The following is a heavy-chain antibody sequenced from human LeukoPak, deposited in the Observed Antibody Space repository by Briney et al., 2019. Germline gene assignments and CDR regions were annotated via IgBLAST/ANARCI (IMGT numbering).Heavy chain of an antibody. J-gene: IGHJ4*02. CDR1: GFTSISYS. CDR3: ARDNHPGLLVTNFDY. V-gene: IGHV3-48*01. D-gene: IGHD2-8*02. Sequence: GGFLRLSCAASGFTSISYSMNWVRQAPGKGLEWVSYISSSSGTIFYADSVKGRFTISRDNAKNSLYLQMNSLRAEDTAVYYCARDNHPGLLVTNFDYWGQGTLVTVSS. CDR2: ISSSSGTI.